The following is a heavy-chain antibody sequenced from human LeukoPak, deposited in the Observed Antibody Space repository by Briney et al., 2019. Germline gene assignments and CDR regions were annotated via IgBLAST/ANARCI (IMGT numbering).Heavy chain of an antibody. CDR2: IRYDGSNK. Sequence: GGSLRLSWAASGFTFSSYGMHWVRQAPGKGLEWVAFIRYDGSNKYYADSVKGRFTISRDNSKNTLYLQMNSLRAEDTAVYYCAKLAERAVAGNDYWGQGTLVTVSS. CDR1: GFTFSSYG. V-gene: IGHV3-30*02. D-gene: IGHD6-19*01. J-gene: IGHJ4*02. CDR3: AKLAERAVAGNDY.